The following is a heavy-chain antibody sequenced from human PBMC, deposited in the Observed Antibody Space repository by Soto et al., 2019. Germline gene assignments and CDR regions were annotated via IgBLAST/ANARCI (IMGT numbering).Heavy chain of an antibody. V-gene: IGHV3-66*01. D-gene: IGHD6-19*01. CDR3: ARDRIAVAGNPEYFQH. J-gene: IGHJ1*01. Sequence: PGGSLRLSCAAAGLTVSNNYMSWVRQAPGKGLEWVSVIYSGGSTYYADSVKGRFTISRDNSKNTLYLQMNSLRAEDTAVYYCARDRIAVAGNPEYFQHWGQGTLVTVSS. CDR2: IYSGGST. CDR1: GLTVSNNY.